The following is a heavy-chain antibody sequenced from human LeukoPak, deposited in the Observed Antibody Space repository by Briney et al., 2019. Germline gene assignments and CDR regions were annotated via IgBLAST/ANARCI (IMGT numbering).Heavy chain of an antibody. D-gene: IGHD1-26*01. CDR2: ITVSSST. V-gene: IGHV3-48*02. CDR1: GFTCSTYT. J-gene: IGHJ3*01. Sequence: PGGSLRLSCAASGFTCSTYTMNWVRQAPGKGLEWLSYITVSSSTYYADSVQGRFTISRDNAKNSLYLQMNSLRDEDTAVYYCARGDTLSELNAFDLWGQGTMVTVSS. CDR3: ARGDTLSELNAFDL.